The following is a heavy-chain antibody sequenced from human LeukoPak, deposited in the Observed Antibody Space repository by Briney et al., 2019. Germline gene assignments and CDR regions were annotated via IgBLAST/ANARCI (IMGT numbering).Heavy chain of an antibody. V-gene: IGHV3-11*01. J-gene: IGHJ6*02. CDR1: GFTFSDYY. Sequence: GGSLRLSCAASGFTFSDYYMSWIRQAPGKGLEWVSYISSSGSTIYYADSVKGRFTISRDNAKNSLYLQMNSLRAEDTAVYYCARRGVLWFGELFYYGMDVWGQGTTVTVSS. CDR2: ISSSGSTI. D-gene: IGHD3-10*01. CDR3: ARRGVLWFGELFYYGMDV.